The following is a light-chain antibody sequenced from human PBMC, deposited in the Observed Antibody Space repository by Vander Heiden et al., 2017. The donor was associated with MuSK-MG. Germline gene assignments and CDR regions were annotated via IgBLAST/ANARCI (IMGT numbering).Light chain of an antibody. V-gene: IGLV2-14*03. Sequence: QSALPQPASVSGSPGQSITISCTGTSSDVGAYNYVSWYQQHPGKVPKRIIYDVNIRPSGVSNRFSGSKSGNTAFLAISGLQAEDEADDYCSSYTTSSSVLFGGGTKLTVL. CDR3: SSYTTSSSVL. CDR2: DVN. J-gene: IGLJ2*01. CDR1: SSDVGAYNY.